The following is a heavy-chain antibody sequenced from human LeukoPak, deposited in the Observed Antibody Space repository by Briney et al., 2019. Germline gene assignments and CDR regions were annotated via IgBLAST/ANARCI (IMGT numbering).Heavy chain of an antibody. Sequence: ASVKVSCKASGYTFTSYYMHWVRQAPGQGLEWMGIINPSGGSTSYAQKFQGRVTMTRDTSTSTVYMELSSLRSEDTAVYYCARGSLVVAASYSFAYWGQGTLVTVSS. J-gene: IGHJ4*02. D-gene: IGHD2-15*01. CDR3: ARGSLVVAASYSFAY. CDR2: INPSGGST. V-gene: IGHV1-46*01. CDR1: GYTFTSYY.